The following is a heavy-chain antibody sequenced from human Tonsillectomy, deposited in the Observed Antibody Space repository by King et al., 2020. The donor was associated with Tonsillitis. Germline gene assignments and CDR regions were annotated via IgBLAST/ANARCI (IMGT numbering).Heavy chain of an antibody. J-gene: IGHJ6*03. V-gene: IGHV3-13*01. CDR3: ARGVVPSANNNYYFYMDV. D-gene: IGHD2-2*01. CDR1: GFTFSNYD. Sequence: QLVQSGGGLVQPGGSLRLSCAASGFTFSNYDMHWVRQATGKGLEWVSVIRTAGDTYYPDSVKGRFTISRENAKNSFYLQMSSLRAGDTAGYYCARGVVPSANNNYYFYMDVWGKGTTVTVSS. CDR2: IRTAGDT.